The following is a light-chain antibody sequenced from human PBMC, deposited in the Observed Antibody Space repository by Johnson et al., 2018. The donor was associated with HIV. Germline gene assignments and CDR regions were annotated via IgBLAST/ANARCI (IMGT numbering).Light chain of an antibody. CDR1: SSNIGNNY. Sequence: QPVLTQPPSVSAAPGQKVTISCSGSSSNIGNNYVSWYQQLPGTAPKLLIYENNKRPSGIPDRFSGSKSGTSATLGITGLQTGDEADYYCGTWDSSLNGFGTGTKVTVL. CDR2: ENN. J-gene: IGLJ1*01. CDR3: GTWDSSLNG. V-gene: IGLV1-51*02.